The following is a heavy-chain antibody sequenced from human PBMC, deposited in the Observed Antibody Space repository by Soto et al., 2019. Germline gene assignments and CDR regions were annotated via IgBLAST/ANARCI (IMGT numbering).Heavy chain of an antibody. CDR1: EFIFSNFA. J-gene: IGHJ6*02. CDR2: ISNVGTNK. D-gene: IGHD3-10*01. CDR3: ARGGSGDYGMDV. V-gene: IGHV3-30*04. Sequence: QVQVVESGGGVVHSGRSLRLSCSASEFIFSNFAVHWVRQAPGKGLEWVAVISNVGTNKYYADSVKGGFTISRDNSKNTVFLQLNSLKFEDTGLYSCARGGSGDYGMDVWGQGTTVTVSS.